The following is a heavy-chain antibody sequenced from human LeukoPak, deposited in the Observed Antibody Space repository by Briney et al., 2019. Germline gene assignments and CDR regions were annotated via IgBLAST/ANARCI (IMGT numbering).Heavy chain of an antibody. Sequence: ASVTVSCMPSGYTFTTYGLSWVRQAPGQGLAWVGWINPYNGNTDYAQKLQGRVTMTTDTSTSTAYMELRSLRSDDTAVYYCARESRGWLNDYWGQGTLVTVSS. J-gene: IGHJ4*02. CDR2: INPYNGNT. CDR3: ARESRGWLNDY. CDR1: GYTFTTYG. V-gene: IGHV1-18*01. D-gene: IGHD6-19*01.